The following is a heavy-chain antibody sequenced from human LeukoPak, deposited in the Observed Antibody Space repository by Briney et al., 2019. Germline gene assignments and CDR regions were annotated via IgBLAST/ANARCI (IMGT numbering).Heavy chain of an antibody. Sequence: PSETLSLTCTVSGGSISSGSYYWSWIRQPAGKGLEWIGYIYYSGSTKYNPSLKSRVTISVDTSKKQFSLKLTSVTAADTAVYYCARVRGIYYYYYNMDVWGKGTTVTVSS. D-gene: IGHD2-15*01. CDR3: ARVRGIYYYYYNMDV. CDR2: IYYSGST. J-gene: IGHJ6*03. CDR1: GGSISSGSYY. V-gene: IGHV4-61*10.